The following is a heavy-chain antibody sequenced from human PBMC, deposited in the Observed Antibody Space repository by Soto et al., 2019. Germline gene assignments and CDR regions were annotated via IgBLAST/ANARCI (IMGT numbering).Heavy chain of an antibody. Sequence: QVQLVQSGPEVKRPGASVKVSCKAFGYTFIKYGISWVRLAPGQRPEWMGWISASGVPNYAQRYHGRFTMSVDTSSSTAFMELKSLTSDDTAIYYCARDEKNWAKFDYWGQGTLVTVSS. J-gene: IGHJ4*02. V-gene: IGHV1-18*01. CDR3: ARDEKNWAKFDY. CDR2: ISASGVP. D-gene: IGHD3-16*01. CDR1: GYTFIKYG.